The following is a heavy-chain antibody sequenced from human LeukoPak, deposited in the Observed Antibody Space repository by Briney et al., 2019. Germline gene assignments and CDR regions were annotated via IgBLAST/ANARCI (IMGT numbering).Heavy chain of an antibody. V-gene: IGHV3-7*01. CDR3: ATDTGGWPD. CDR1: GFTFSSYW. J-gene: IGHJ4*02. Sequence: SGGSLRLSCAASGFTFSSYWMTWVRQAPGRGLEWVANIRQDGRERYYVDSVKGRFTISRDNAKNSLYLQMNGLRTEDTAMYYCATDTGGWPDWGQGTLVTVSS. CDR2: IRQDGRER. D-gene: IGHD2-8*02.